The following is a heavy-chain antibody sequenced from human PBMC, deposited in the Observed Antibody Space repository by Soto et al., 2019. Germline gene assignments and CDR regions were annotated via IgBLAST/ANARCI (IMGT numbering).Heavy chain of an antibody. CDR3: AKIWLGEFDAFDI. CDR1: GFTFSSYA. Sequence: GSLRLSCAASGFTFSSYAMTWVRQAPGKGLLWVSRISVDGGDTTYADSVKGRFIISRDNSKNMLYLQMSSLRVEDTAAYYCAKIWLGEFDAFDIWGQGTMVTGSS. V-gene: IGHV3-23*01. CDR2: ISVDGGDT. D-gene: IGHD3-10*01. J-gene: IGHJ3*02.